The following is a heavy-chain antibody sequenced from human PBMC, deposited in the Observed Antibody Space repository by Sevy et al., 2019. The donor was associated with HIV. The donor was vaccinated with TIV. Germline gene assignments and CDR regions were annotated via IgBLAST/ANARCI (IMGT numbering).Heavy chain of an antibody. J-gene: IGHJ6*02. Sequence: GGSLRLSCAASGFTFSSYAMHWVRQAPGKGLEWVAVISYDGSNKYYADSVKGRFTISRENSKNTLYLQMNSLGAEDTAVYYCARGAAGIESDPYYYYYGMDVWGQGTTVTVSS. CDR2: ISYDGSNK. D-gene: IGHD6-13*01. CDR3: ARGAAGIESDPYYYYYGMDV. CDR1: GFTFSSYA. V-gene: IGHV3-30*04.